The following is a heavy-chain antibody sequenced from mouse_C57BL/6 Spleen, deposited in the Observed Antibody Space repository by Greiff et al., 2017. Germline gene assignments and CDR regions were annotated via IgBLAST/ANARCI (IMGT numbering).Heavy chain of an antibody. CDR1: GFNIKDDY. Sequence: VQLQQSGAELVRPGASVKLSCTASGFNIKDDYMHWVKQRPEQGLEWIGWIDPENGDTEYASKFQGKATITADTSSNTAYLQLSSLTSEDTAVYYCTGVTTVVATRAYWGQGTLVTVSA. CDR2: IDPENGDT. J-gene: IGHJ3*01. D-gene: IGHD1-1*01. V-gene: IGHV14-4*01. CDR3: TGVTTVVATRAY.